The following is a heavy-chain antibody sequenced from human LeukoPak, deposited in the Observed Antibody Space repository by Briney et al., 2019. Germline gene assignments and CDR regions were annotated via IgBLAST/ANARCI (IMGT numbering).Heavy chain of an antibody. D-gene: IGHD6-19*01. V-gene: IGHV3-48*02. CDR2: ISSSSGTI. CDR3: ARCYSSGFDY. J-gene: IGHJ4*02. CDR1: GFTFSSYT. Sequence: GGSLRLSCAASGFTFSSYTMNWVRQAPGKGLEWVSYISSSSGTIYYADSVKGRFTISRDNAKNSLYLQMNSLRDEDTAVYYCARCYSSGFDYWGQGTLVTVSS.